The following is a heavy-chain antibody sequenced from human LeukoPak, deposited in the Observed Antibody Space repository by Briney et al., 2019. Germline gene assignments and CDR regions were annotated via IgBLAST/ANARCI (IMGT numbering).Heavy chain of an antibody. CDR3: AKDRSTTVTINWFDP. Sequence: EGSLRLSCAASGFTFSSYGMHWVRQAPGKGLEWVAFIRYDGSNKYYADSVKGRFTISRDNSKNTLYLQMNSLRAEDTAVYYCAKDRSTTVTINWFDPWGQGTLVTVSS. D-gene: IGHD4-17*01. CDR2: IRYDGSNK. V-gene: IGHV3-30*02. CDR1: GFTFSSYG. J-gene: IGHJ5*02.